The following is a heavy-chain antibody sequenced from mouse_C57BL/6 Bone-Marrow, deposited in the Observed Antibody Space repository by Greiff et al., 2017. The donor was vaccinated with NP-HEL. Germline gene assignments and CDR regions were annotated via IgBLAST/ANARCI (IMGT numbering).Heavy chain of an antibody. J-gene: IGHJ2*01. CDR1: GYTFTNYW. D-gene: IGHD1-1*01. CDR3: ARSILLRFDY. V-gene: IGHV1-63*01. Sequence: QVQLQQSGAELVRPGTSVKMSCKASGYTFTNYWIGWAKQRPGHGLEWIGDIYPGGGYTNYNEKFKGKATLTADKSSSTAYMQFSSLTSEDSAIYYCARSILLRFDYWGQGTTLPVSS. CDR2: IYPGGGYT.